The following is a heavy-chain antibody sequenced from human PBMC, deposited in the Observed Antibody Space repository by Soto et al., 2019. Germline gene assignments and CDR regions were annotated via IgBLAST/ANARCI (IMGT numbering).Heavy chain of an antibody. D-gene: IGHD2-15*01. CDR1: GFTSSRHW. CDR3: ARDLFEYGCCSGVSCYGGFDY. CDR2: INSDGSTT. J-gene: IGHJ4*02. Sequence: GGSLRLSCAASGFTSSRHWMHWVRQAPGKGLVWVSRINSDGSTTNYADSVKGRFTISRDSAKNTLYLQMNSLRAEDTAVYFCARDLFEYGCCSGVSCYGGFDYWGQGTLVTVSS. V-gene: IGHV3-74*01.